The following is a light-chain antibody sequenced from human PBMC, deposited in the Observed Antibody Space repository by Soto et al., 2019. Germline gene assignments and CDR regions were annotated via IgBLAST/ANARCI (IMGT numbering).Light chain of an antibody. Sequence: DVVMAQSPLSLPVTLGQPASISCRSSQSLLYSDGNTYLNWFQQRPGQSPRRLIYKVSNRDSGGEDRVSGSGSVTDFTLKISRVEAEDLGGYYFMQSTYWPYTFGQGTKLDIK. CDR2: KVS. J-gene: IGKJ2*01. CDR1: QSLLYSDGNTY. V-gene: IGKV2-30*01. CDR3: MQSTYWPYT.